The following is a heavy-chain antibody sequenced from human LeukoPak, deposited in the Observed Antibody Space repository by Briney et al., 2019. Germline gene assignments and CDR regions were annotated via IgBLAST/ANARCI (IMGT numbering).Heavy chain of an antibody. CDR3: VGNYYDSSGLDY. CDR1: GFTFSTYS. J-gene: IGHJ4*02. V-gene: IGHV3-21*01. Sequence: GGSLRLSCAASGFTFSTYSMNWVCQAPGKGLECVSSISSSGAYIYYADSVKGRFTISRDNAKKSLYLQMNSLRAEDTAIYYCVGNYYDSSGLDYWGQGTLVTVSS. CDR2: ISSSGAYI. D-gene: IGHD3-22*01.